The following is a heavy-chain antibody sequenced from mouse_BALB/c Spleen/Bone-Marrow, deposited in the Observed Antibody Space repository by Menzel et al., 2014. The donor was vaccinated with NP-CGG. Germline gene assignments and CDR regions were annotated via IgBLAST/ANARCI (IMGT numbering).Heavy chain of an antibody. D-gene: IGHD2-10*02. CDR3: ARGGYGNVYYAMDY. CDR2: INPYNDGT. Sequence: EVQLVESGPELVKPGASVKMSCKASGYTFTSYAMHWVKQKPGQGLEWIGYINPYNDGTKYNEKFKGKATLTSDKSSSTAYMELSSLTSEDSAVYYCARGGYGNVYYAMDYWGQGTSVTVSS. J-gene: IGHJ4*01. CDR1: GYTFTSYA. V-gene: IGHV1-14*01.